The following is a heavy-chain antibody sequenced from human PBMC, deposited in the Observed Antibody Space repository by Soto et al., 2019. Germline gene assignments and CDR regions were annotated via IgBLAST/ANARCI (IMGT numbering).Heavy chain of an antibody. CDR2: IRDRAFSYAT. CDR1: GVVLNDFS. Sequence: PGGCLRLTCGASGVVLNDFSIHWVRQASGKGLEWVGRIRDRAFSYATAYAASVKGRFTISRDDSTNTAYLQMNSLKTEDTAIYYCTRLISAAQDYWGQGTLVTDSS. V-gene: IGHV3-73*01. D-gene: IGHD3-10*01. J-gene: IGHJ4*02. CDR3: TRLISAAQDY.